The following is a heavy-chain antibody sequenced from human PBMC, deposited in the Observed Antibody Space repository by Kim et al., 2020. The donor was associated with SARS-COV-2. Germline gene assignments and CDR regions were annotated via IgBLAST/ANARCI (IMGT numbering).Heavy chain of an antibody. CDR3: ARVNAAAAGTWFDP. Sequence: SETLSLTCTVSGGSISSGGFYWSWILQHPGKGLEWIGYIYYGGGTYYNPSLKSRVTISVDTSKNQFSLKLTSVTAADTAVYFCARVNAAAAGTWFDPWGQGTLVTVSS. V-gene: IGHV4-31*03. CDR2: IYYGGGT. D-gene: IGHD6-13*01. J-gene: IGHJ5*02. CDR1: GGSISSGGFY.